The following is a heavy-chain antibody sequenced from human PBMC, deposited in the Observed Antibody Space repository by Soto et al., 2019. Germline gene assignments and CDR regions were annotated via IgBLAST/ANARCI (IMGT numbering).Heavy chain of an antibody. CDR1: GGSISSGGYS. J-gene: IGHJ4*02. Sequence: SETLSLTCAVSGGSISSGGYSWSWIRQPPGKGLEWVGYIYHSGSTYYNPSLKSRVTISVDRSKKTLYLQMSSLRAEDTAIYYCAKPLVYCSSGSCYISWGQGTQVTVSS. D-gene: IGHD2-15*01. CDR3: AKPLVYCSSGSCYIS. CDR2: IYHSGST. V-gene: IGHV4-30-2*01.